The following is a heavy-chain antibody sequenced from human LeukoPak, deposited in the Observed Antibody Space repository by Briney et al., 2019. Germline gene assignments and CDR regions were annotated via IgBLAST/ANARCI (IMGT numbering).Heavy chain of an antibody. Sequence: GGSLRLSCAASGFTFSSYAMSRVRQAPGKGLEWVSAISGSGGSTYYADSVKGRFTISRDNSKNALYLQMNSLRAEDTAVYYCAKDGNYDFWSVNSWDYWGQGTLVTVSS. V-gene: IGHV3-23*01. CDR1: GFTFSSYA. CDR3: AKDGNYDFWSVNSWDY. J-gene: IGHJ4*02. CDR2: ISGSGGST. D-gene: IGHD3-3*01.